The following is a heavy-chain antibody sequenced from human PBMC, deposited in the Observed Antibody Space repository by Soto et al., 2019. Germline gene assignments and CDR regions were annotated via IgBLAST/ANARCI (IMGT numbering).Heavy chain of an antibody. D-gene: IGHD3-3*01. Sequence: GASVKVSCKASGYTFTSYAMHWVRQAPGQRLEWMGWINAGNGNTKYSQKFQGRVTITRDTSASTAYMELSSLRSEDTAVYYCARSGVAPTRTLWSGYYSDYYYGMDVWGQGTTVTVSS. CDR1: GYTFTSYA. CDR2: INAGNGNT. CDR3: ARSGVAPTRTLWSGYYSDYYYGMDV. J-gene: IGHJ6*02. V-gene: IGHV1-3*01.